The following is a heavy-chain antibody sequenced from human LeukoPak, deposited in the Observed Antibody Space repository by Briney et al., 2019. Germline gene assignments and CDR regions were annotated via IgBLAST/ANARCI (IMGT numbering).Heavy chain of an antibody. CDR3: ARGGSSWYVGFDY. CDR2: ISSSSSYI. CDR1: GFTFSSYS. V-gene: IGHV3-21*01. J-gene: IGHJ4*02. Sequence: PGRSLRLSCAASGFTFSSYSMNWVRQAPGKGLEWVSSISSSSSYIYYADSVKGRFTISRDNAKNSLYLQMNSLRAEDTAVYYCARGGSSWYVGFDYWGQGTLVTVSS. D-gene: IGHD6-13*01.